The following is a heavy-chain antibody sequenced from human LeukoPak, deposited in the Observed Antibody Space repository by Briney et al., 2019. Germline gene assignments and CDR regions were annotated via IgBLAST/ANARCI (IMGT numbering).Heavy chain of an antibody. D-gene: IGHD2-15*01. V-gene: IGHV3-21*01. CDR1: GFTFSSHA. CDR3: ARDGGGPFDY. Sequence: KTGGSLRLSCAASGFTFSSHAMSWVRQAPGKGLEWVSSISSTSSYIYYADSVKGRFTISRDNAKNSLYLQMNSLRAEDTAVYYCARDGGGPFDYWGQGTLVTVSS. J-gene: IGHJ4*02. CDR2: ISSTSSYI.